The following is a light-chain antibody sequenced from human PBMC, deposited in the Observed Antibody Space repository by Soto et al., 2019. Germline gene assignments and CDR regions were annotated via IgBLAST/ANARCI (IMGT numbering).Light chain of an antibody. CDR3: CSYAGSSTYVV. CDR1: SSDVGSYNL. J-gene: IGLJ2*01. V-gene: IGLV2-23*02. CDR2: EVS. Sequence: ALTQPASVSGSPGQSITISCTGTSSDVGSYNLVSWYQQHPGKAPKLMIYEVSKRPSGVSNRFSGSKSGDTASLTISGLQAEDEADYYCCSYAGSSTYVVFGGGTKLTVL.